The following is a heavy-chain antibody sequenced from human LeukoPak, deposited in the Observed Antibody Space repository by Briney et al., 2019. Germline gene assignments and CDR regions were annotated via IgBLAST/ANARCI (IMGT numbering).Heavy chain of an antibody. CDR1: GGSISSYY. Sequence: SETLSLTCTVSGGSISSYYWSWIRQPAGKGLEWIGRIYTSGSTNYNPSLKSRVTMSVDTSKNQFSLKLSSVTAADTAVYYCARGRYGSGSYYIDYWGQGTLVTVSS. CDR2: IYTSGST. CDR3: ARGRYGSGSYYIDY. V-gene: IGHV4-4*07. D-gene: IGHD3-10*01. J-gene: IGHJ4*02.